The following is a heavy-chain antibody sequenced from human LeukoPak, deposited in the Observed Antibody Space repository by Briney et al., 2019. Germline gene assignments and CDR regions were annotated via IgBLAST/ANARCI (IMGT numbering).Heavy chain of an antibody. V-gene: IGHV1-69*01. CDR3: ARYGDYYGSGSSPYYYYGMDV. J-gene: IGHJ6*04. D-gene: IGHD3-10*01. CDR2: IIPIFGTA. Sequence: SVKVSCKASGGTFSSYAISWVRQAPGQGLEWMGGIIPIFGTANYAQKFQGRVTITADESTSTAYMELSSLRSEDTAVYYCARYGDYYGSGSSPYYYYGMDVWGKGTTVTVSS. CDR1: GGTFSSYA.